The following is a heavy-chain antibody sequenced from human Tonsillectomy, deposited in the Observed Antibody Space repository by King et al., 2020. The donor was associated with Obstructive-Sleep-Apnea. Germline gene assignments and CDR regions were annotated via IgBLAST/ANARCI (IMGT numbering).Heavy chain of an antibody. CDR3: ARDPPRISVAGTEYHYYYGMDV. J-gene: IGHJ6*02. CDR1: GYSFTSYG. V-gene: IGHV1-18*01. CDR2: ISAQNGNT. D-gene: IGHD6-19*01. Sequence: VQLVESGAEVKKPGASVKVSCTASGYSFTSYGMSWVRQAPGQGLDWMGWISAQNGNTNYAQQLQGRVTMTTDTSTNTAYMELRSLTSDDTAVYYCARDPPRISVAGTEYHYYYGMDVWGQGTTVTVSS.